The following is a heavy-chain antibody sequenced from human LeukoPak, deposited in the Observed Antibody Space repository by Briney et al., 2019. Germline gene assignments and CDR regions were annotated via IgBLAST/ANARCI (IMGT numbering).Heavy chain of an antibody. J-gene: IGHJ4*02. V-gene: IGHV4-59*01. CDR2: IYYSGST. CDR1: GGSISSYY. CDR3: ARTSDDWGPIDD. Sequence: SETLSLTCTVSGGSISSYYWSWIRQPPGKGLEWIGYIYYSGSTNYNPSLKSRVTISVDTSKNQFSLKLSSVTAADTAVYYGARTSDDWGPIDDWGQGTLVTVSS. D-gene: IGHD7-27*01.